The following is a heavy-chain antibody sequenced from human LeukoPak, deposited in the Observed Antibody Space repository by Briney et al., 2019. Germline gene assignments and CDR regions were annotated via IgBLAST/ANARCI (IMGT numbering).Heavy chain of an antibody. V-gene: IGHV4-39*01. CDR1: GGSISSSSYY. CDR2: IYYSGST. D-gene: IGHD3-10*01. Sequence: PSETLSLTCTVSGGSISSSSYYWGWIRQPPGKGLEWIGSIYYSGSTYYNPSLKSRVTISVDTSKNQFSLKLSSGTAADTAVYYCARYYYRSYYFDYWGQGTLVTVSS. CDR3: ARYYYRSYYFDY. J-gene: IGHJ4*02.